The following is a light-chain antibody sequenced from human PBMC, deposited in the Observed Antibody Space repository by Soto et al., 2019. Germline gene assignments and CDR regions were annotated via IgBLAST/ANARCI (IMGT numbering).Light chain of an antibody. J-gene: IGLJ1*01. CDR2: NNN. CDR3: AAWDDSLDGPI. V-gene: IGLV1-44*01. CDR1: SSNIGSNS. Sequence: QSVLTQPPSASGTPGQSITISCSCSSSNIGSNSVNWYQQFPGTAPKLLIYNNNQRPSGVPDRFSGSKSGTSASLAISGLQSEDESDYYCAAWDDSLDGPIFGTGTKLTVL.